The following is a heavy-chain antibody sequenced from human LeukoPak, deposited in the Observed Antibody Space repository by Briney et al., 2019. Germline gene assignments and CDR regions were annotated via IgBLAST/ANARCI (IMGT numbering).Heavy chain of an antibody. V-gene: IGHV4-34*01. D-gene: IGHD1-26*01. J-gene: IGHJ4*02. CDR3: ARPYSGSYGYYFDY. CDR1: GGSFSDYY. CDR2: IYYSGST. Sequence: SETLSLTCAVYGGSFSDYYWGWIRQPPGKGLEWIGNIYYSGSTYYNPSLKSRVTISVDTSKNQFSLKLSSVTAADTAVYYCARPYSGSYGYYFDYWGQGTLVTVSS.